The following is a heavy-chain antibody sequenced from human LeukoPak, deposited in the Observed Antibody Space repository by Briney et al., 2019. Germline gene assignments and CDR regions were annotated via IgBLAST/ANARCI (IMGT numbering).Heavy chain of an antibody. CDR3: ASYNDYYDSSGYYYDWFDP. J-gene: IGHJ5*02. D-gene: IGHD3-22*01. CDR2: IYYSGST. CDR1: GGSISSGGYY. V-gene: IGHV4-31*03. Sequence: SETLSLTCTVSGGSISSGGYYWSWIRQHPGKGLEWIGYIYYSGSTYYNPSLKSRVTISVDTSKNQFSLKLSSVTAADTAVYYCASYNDYYDSSGYYYDWFDPWGQGALVTVSS.